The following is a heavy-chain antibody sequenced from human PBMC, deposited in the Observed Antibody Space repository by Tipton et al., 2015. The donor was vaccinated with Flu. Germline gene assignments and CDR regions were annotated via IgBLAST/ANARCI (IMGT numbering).Heavy chain of an antibody. CDR2: IHTSAGT. Sequence: GEALGSSYYWAWIRQPPGRGLEWIGNIHTSAGTYYNLSLKSRVTISVDTSKNQFSLKLSSVTAADTAVYYCARHTGDSVRGIIDYWGQGTLVTVSS. CDR3: ARHTGDSVRGIIDY. CDR1: GEALGSSYY. J-gene: IGHJ4*02. V-gene: IGHV4-38-2*01. D-gene: IGHD3-10*02.